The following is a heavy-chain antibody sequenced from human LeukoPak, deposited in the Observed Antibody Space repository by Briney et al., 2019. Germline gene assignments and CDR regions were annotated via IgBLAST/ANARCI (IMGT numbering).Heavy chain of an antibody. CDR1: GFTFSSYA. J-gene: IGHJ4*02. CDR3: ARENWGAFDC. D-gene: IGHD7-27*01. V-gene: IGHV3-30*14. CDR2: ISYDGSNK. Sequence: GSLRLSCAASGFTFSSYAMHWVRQAPGKGLEWVAVISYDGSNKYYADSVKGRFTISRDNSKNTLYLQMNSLRAEDTAVYYCARENWGAFDCWGQGTLVTVSS.